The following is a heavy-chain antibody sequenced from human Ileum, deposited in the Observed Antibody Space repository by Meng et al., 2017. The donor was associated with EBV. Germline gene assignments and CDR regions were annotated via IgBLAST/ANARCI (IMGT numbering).Heavy chain of an antibody. CDR3: ARGKSGSYSLDY. D-gene: IGHD3-10*01. V-gene: IGHV1-2*06. CDR1: GYTFTGYY. CDR2: INPNTGGT. J-gene: IGHJ4*02. Sequence: QVQLLQSGAEVEKPGASVKVSCKASGYTFTGYYMHWVRQAPGQGLEWMGRINPNTGGTNYAQNFQGRVTMTRDTSITTAYMELSRLRSADTAMYYCARGKSGSYSLDYWGQGTLVTVSS.